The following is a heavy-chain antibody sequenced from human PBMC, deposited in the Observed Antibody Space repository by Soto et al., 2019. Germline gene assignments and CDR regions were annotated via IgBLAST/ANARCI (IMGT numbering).Heavy chain of an antibody. Sequence: ASVKVSCKASGYTFTSYGISWVRQAPGQELEWMGWISAYNGNTNYAQKLQGRVTMTTDTSTSTAYMELRSLRSDDTAVYYCARDLGCSGGSCYFHYYYYYYMDVWGKGTTVTVSS. CDR3: ARDLGCSGGSCYFHYYYYYYMDV. CDR1: GYTFTSYG. V-gene: IGHV1-18*01. D-gene: IGHD2-15*01. CDR2: ISAYNGNT. J-gene: IGHJ6*03.